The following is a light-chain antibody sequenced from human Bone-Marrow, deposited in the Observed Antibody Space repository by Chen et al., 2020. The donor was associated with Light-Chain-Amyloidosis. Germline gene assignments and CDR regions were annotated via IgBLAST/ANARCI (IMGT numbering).Light chain of an antibody. J-gene: IGKJ1*01. V-gene: IGKV3-15*01. Sequence: EIVMTQSPATLSLSPGERATLSCRASQSVSSNLAWYQQKPGQAPRLLIYGASTTATGIPPRFSGRGSGTEFTLTISSLQSEDFAVYFCQQYNNWPLTFGQGTRVEIK. CDR2: GAS. CDR1: QSVSSN. CDR3: QQYNNWPLT.